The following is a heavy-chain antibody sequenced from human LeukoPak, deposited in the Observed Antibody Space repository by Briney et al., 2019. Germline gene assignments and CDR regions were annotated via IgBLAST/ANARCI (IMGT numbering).Heavy chain of an antibody. CDR1: GFTFSSYS. D-gene: IGHD2-8*01. J-gene: IGHJ4*02. CDR3: ARALPGYADTFDY. V-gene: IGHV3-64*01. CDR2: ISSNGGST. Sequence: GGSLRLSCAASGFTFSSYSMNWVRQAPGKGLEYVSAISSNGGSTYYANSVKGRFTISRDNSKNTLYLQMGSLRAEDTAVYYCARALPGYADTFDYWGQGTLVTVSS.